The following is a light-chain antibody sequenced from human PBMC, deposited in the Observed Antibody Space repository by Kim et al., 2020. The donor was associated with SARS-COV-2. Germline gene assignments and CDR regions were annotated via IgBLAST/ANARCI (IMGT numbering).Light chain of an antibody. J-gene: IGKJ1*01. CDR1: QSVTNNF. CDR2: AAS. CDR3: HQYASSLQT. Sequence: EIVLTQSPDTLSLSPGERATLSCRASQSVTNNFLGWYQQKPGQAPRLLMYAASRRATGIEDRFSGSGSGTDFTLTISRLEPEDFAVYYCHQYASSLQTFDQGTKVDIK. V-gene: IGKV3-20*01.